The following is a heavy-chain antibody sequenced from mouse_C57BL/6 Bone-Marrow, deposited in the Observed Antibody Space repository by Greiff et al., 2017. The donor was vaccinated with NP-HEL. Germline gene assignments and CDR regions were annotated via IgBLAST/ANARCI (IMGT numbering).Heavy chain of an antibody. CDR1: GFNIKDYY. Sequence: VQLQQSGAELVKPGASVKLSCTASGFNIKDYYMHWVKQRTEQGLEWIGRIDPEDGETKYATKFQGKATITADTSSNTAYLQLSSLTSEDTAVYYCARHYDSSPFAYWGQGTLVTVSA. J-gene: IGHJ3*01. D-gene: IGHD1-1*01. CDR3: ARHYDSSPFAY. V-gene: IGHV14-2*01. CDR2: IDPEDGET.